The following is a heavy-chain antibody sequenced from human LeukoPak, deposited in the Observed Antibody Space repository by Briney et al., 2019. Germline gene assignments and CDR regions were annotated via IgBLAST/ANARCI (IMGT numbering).Heavy chain of an antibody. J-gene: IGHJ5*02. CDR2: ISYDGSNK. D-gene: IGHD3-10*01. CDR3: ARERTMVRGVIITRWFDP. Sequence: GRSLRLSCAASGFTFSSYGMHWVRQAPGKGLEWVAVISYDGSNKYYADSVKGRFTISRDNSTNTLYLQMNSLRAEDTAVYYCARERTMVRGVIITRWFDPWGQGTLVTVSS. V-gene: IGHV3-30*03. CDR1: GFTFSSYG.